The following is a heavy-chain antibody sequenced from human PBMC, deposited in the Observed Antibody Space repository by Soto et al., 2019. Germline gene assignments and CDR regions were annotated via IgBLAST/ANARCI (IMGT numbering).Heavy chain of an antibody. CDR1: GYTFTGYY. CDR2: INPNSGGT. CDR3: ARDQSGNPYYYYGMDV. J-gene: IGHJ6*02. Sequence: ASVKVSCKASGYTFTGYYMHWVRQAPGQGLEWMGWINPNSGGTNYAQKFQGWVTMTRDTSISTAYMELSRLRSDDTAVYYCARDQSGNPYYYYGMDVWGQGTTVTVYS. D-gene: IGHD1-1*01. V-gene: IGHV1-2*04.